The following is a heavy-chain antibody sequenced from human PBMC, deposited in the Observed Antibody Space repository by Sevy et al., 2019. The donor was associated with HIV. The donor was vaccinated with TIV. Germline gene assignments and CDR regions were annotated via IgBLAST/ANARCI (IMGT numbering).Heavy chain of an antibody. CDR2: LGSSTSTI. D-gene: IGHD1-7*01. V-gene: IGHV3-48*02. J-gene: IGHJ6*02. Sequence: GGSLRLSCAASGFSFSGYNMNWVRQAPGKGLEWVSYLGSSTSTIHYANSVKGRFTISRDNAKNSLFLQMNSLRDEDTAVYYCARDSSWNYDSYFYGMDVWGQGTTVTVS. CDR1: GFSFSGYN. CDR3: ARDSSWNYDSYFYGMDV.